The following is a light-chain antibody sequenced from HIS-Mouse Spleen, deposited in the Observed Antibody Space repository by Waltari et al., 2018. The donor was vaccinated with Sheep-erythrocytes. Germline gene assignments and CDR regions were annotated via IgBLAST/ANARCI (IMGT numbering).Light chain of an antibody. CDR2: DVS. CDR1: SSDVGGYNY. J-gene: IGLJ3*02. Sequence: QSALTQPRSVSGSPGQSVTISCPGTSSDVGGYNYVSWYQQHPGQAPQLMIYDVSKRPSGVPDRFSGSKSGNTASLTISGLQAEDEADYYCCSYAGSYTWVFGGGTKLTVL. CDR3: CSYAGSYTWV. V-gene: IGLV2-11*01.